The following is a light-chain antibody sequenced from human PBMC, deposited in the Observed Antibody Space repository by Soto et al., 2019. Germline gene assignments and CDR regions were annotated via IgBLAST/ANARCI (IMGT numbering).Light chain of an antibody. CDR3: CSYAGRSTVV. CDR1: SSDVGNYNL. V-gene: IGLV2-23*01. J-gene: IGLJ2*01. CDR2: EGN. Sequence: QSALTQPASVSGSPGQSITISCSGTSSDVGNYNLVSWYQQHPGKAPKLIIYEGNKRPSGVSNRFSGSKSGNTASLTISGLQAEDEADYSCCSYAGRSTVVFGGGTQLTVL.